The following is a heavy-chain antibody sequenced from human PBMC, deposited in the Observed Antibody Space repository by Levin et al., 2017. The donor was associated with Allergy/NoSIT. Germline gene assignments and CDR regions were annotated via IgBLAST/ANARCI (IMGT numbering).Heavy chain of an antibody. V-gene: IGHV3-9*01. CDR3: AKDLGRAYCSGGSCYPNYYYYYGMDV. CDR1: GFTFDDYA. D-gene: IGHD2-15*01. CDR2: ISWNSGSI. Sequence: PGGSLRLSCAASGFTFDDYAMHWVRQAPGKGLEWVSGISWNSGSIGYADSVKGRFTISRDNAKNSLYLQMNSLRAEDTALYYCAKDLGRAYCSGGSCYPNYYYYYGMDVWGQGTTVTVSS. J-gene: IGHJ6*02.